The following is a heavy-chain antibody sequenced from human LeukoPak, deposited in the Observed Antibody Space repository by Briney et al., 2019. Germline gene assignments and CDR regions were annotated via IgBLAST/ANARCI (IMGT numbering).Heavy chain of an antibody. Sequence: ASVKVSCKASGYTFTSYGISWVRQAPGQGLEWMGWISAYSGNTNYAQKLQGRVTMTTDTSTSTAYMELRSLRSDDTAVYYCARDLFCGGDCYQDYWGQGTLVTVSS. CDR2: ISAYSGNT. J-gene: IGHJ4*02. V-gene: IGHV1-18*01. D-gene: IGHD2-21*02. CDR1: GYTFTSYG. CDR3: ARDLFCGGDCYQDY.